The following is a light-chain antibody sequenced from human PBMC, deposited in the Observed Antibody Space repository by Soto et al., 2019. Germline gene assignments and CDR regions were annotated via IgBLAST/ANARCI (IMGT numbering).Light chain of an antibody. V-gene: IGKV3-20*01. CDR2: ATS. J-gene: IGKJ1*01. Sequence: EIVLTQSPATLSLSPGERATLSCRASQNINSYLAWYQQKPGQAPRLLIYATSNRATGIPARFSGSGSGTDFTLTISRLDPEDFAVYYCQQYDSLPPWTFGQGTRVEVK. CDR1: QNINSY. CDR3: QQYDSLPPWT.